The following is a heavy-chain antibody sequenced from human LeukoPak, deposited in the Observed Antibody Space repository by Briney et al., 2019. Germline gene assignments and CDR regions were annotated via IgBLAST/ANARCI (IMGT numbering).Heavy chain of an antibody. CDR1: GGSFSGYY. D-gene: IGHD4-23*01. Sequence: SETLSLTCAVYGGSFSGYYWSWIRQPPGKGLEWIGEINHSGSTNYNPSLKSRVTISVDTSKNQFSLKLSSVTAADTAVYYCAILRWDDAFDIWGQGTMVTVSS. CDR3: AILRWDDAFDI. CDR2: INHSGST. V-gene: IGHV4-34*01. J-gene: IGHJ3*02.